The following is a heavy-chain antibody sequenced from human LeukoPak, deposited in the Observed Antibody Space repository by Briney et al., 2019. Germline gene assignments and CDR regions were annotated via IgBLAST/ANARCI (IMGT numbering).Heavy chain of an antibody. CDR3: ARLSSKGSSAAGTFFDY. CDR2: INPSDSYT. V-gene: IGHV5-10-1*01. CDR1: GYSFTSYW. D-gene: IGHD6-13*01. J-gene: IGHJ4*02. Sequence: GASLKISCKGSGYSFTSYWISWVRQMPAKGLQWMGRINPSDSYTNYSPSFQGHVTISADKSISTAYLQWSSLKASDTAMYYCARLSSKGSSAAGTFFDYWGQGTLVTVSS.